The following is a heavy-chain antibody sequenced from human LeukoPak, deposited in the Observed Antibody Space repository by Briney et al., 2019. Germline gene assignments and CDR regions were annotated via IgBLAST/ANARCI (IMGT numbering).Heavy chain of an antibody. CDR2: IHPGDSDT. CDR3: ARLGNYGSGSRPIDY. J-gene: IGHJ4*02. V-gene: IGHV5-51*01. D-gene: IGHD3-10*01. Sequence: GESLKISCKGSGYSFPSYWIAWVRQMPGKGLEWMGIIHPGDSDTRYSQSIQGQVTISADKSISTAYLQWSSLKASDTAMYYCARLGNYGSGSRPIDYWGQGTLVTVSS. CDR1: GYSFPSYW.